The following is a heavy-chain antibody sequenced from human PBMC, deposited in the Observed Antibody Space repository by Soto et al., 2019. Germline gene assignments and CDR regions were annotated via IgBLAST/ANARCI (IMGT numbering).Heavy chain of an antibody. CDR2: VSMDSDTI. Sequence: GVLRLSCTASGFDFSTYSMNWVRQAPGKGLEWIAYVSMDSDTIHYADSVKGRFTISRDDAENSLFLQMNSLRDEDTATYFCARLYYDYVWGQGTKVTAP. CDR1: GFDFSTYS. D-gene: IGHD3-3*01. V-gene: IGHV3-48*02. J-gene: IGHJ6*02. CDR3: ARLYYDYV.